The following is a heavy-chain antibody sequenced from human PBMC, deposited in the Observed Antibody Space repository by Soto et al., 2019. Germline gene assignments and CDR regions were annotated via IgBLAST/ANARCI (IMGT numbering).Heavy chain of an antibody. CDR2: ISYDGNNK. CDR3: ARPVEPFYYYGMDV. Sequence: QVQLVESGGGVVQPGRSLRLSCAASGFTFSTYAMEWVRQAPGKGLDWVALISYDGNNKYYADSVRGRFTISRDNSKNTLYLQMNTLRPEGTALYFCARPVEPFYYYGMDVWGQGTTVTVSS. V-gene: IGHV3-30-3*01. CDR1: GFTFSTYA. J-gene: IGHJ6*02.